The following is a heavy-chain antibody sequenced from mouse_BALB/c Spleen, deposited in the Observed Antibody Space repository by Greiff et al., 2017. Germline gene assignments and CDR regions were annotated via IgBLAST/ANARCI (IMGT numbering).Heavy chain of an antibody. CDR3: AREGVTTVVATKAMDY. CDR1: GFTFSSYA. J-gene: IGHJ4*01. V-gene: IGHV5-9-4*01. D-gene: IGHD1-1*01. CDR2: ISSGGSYT. Sequence: VQLKESGGGLVKPGGSLKLSCAASGFTFSSYAMSWVRQSPEKRLEWVAEISSGGSYTYYPDTVTGRFTISRDNAKNTLYLEMSSLRSEDTAMYYCAREGVTTVVATKAMDYWGQGTSVTVSS.